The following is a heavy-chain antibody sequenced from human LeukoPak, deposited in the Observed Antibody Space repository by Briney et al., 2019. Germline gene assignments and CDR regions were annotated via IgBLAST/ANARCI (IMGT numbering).Heavy chain of an antibody. V-gene: IGHV3-7*01. CDR2: IKQDGSEK. Sequence: GGSLRLSCAASGFTFSSYWMSWVRQAPGKGLEWVANIKQDGSEKYYVDSVKGRFTISRDNAKNSLYLQMNSLRAEDTAVYYCAKTYGSGRVPFDYWGQGTLVTVSS. D-gene: IGHD3-10*01. CDR1: GFTFSSYW. J-gene: IGHJ4*02. CDR3: AKTYGSGRVPFDY.